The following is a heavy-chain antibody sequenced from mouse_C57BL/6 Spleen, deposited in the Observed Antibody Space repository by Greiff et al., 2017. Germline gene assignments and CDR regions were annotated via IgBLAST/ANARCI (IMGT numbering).Heavy chain of an antibody. D-gene: IGHD1-1*01. CDR3: ASPGSSFYWYFDV. J-gene: IGHJ1*03. CDR1: GYSFTDYN. CDR2: INPNYGTT. V-gene: IGHV1-39*01. Sequence: VQLQQSGPELVKPGASVKISCKASGYSFTDYNMNWVKQSNGKSLEWIGVINPNYGTTSYNQKFKGKATLTVDQSSSTAYMQLNSLTSEDSAVYYWASPGSSFYWYFDVWGTGTTVTVSS.